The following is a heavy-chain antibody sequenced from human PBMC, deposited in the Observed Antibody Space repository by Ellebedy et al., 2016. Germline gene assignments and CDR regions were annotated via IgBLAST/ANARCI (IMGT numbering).Heavy chain of an antibody. CDR2: ISGSGGST. D-gene: IGHD3-10*01. V-gene: IGHV3-23*01. J-gene: IGHJ4*02. CDR3: AKAPYGSADPSFDY. CDR1: GFTFSSYW. Sequence: GGSLRLXXAASGFTFSSYWMYWVRQAPGKGLEWVSAISGSGGSTYYADSVKGRFTISRDNSKNTLYLQMNSLRAEDTAVYYCAKAPYGSADPSFDYWGQGTLVTVSS.